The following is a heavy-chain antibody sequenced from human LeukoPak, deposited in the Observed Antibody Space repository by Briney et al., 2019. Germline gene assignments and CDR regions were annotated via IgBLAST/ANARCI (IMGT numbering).Heavy chain of an antibody. CDR1: GFTFSSYA. V-gene: IGHV3-30*09. J-gene: IGHJ4*02. CDR2: ISYDGSNK. D-gene: IGHD3-16*01. Sequence: SGGSLRLSCAASGFTFSSYAMHWVRQAPGKGLEWVAVISYDGSNKYYADSVKGRFAISRDKSKNTLYLQMNSLRAEDTAVYYCARDFGLGDYWGQGTLVTVSS. CDR3: ARDFGLGDY.